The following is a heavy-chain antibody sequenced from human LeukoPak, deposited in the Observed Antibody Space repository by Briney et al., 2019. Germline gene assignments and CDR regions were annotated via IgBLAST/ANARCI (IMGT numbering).Heavy chain of an antibody. J-gene: IGHJ4*02. CDR3: AKALRYYYDLFDS. D-gene: IGHD3-22*01. CDR1: GYSFTSYW. CDR2: IYPGDSDT. Sequence: GESLKISCKGSGYSFTSYWIGWVRQMPGKGLEWMGIIYPGDSDTKYSPSFQGQVTISADRSISTAYLQWSSLKASDTAMYYCAKALRYYYDLFDSWGQGTLVTVSS. V-gene: IGHV5-51*01.